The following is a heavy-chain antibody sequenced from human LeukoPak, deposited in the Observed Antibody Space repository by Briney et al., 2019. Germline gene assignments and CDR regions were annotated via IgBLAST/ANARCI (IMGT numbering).Heavy chain of an antibody. Sequence: QTGGSLRLSCAASGFTFSSYSMNWVRQAPGKGLEWVSYISSSSSTIYYADSVKGRFTISRDNAKNSLYLQMNSLRAEDTAVYYCARDGSDILTGYYSGFDYWGQGTLVTVSS. CDR3: ARDGSDILTGYYSGFDY. CDR2: ISSSSSTI. CDR1: GFTFSSYS. V-gene: IGHV3-48*01. J-gene: IGHJ4*02. D-gene: IGHD3-9*01.